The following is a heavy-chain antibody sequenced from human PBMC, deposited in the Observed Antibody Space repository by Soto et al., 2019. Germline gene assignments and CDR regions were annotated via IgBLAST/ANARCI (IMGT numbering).Heavy chain of an antibody. J-gene: IGHJ6*02. CDR1: GFTFSSYS. CDR2: ISSSSSYI. Sequence: EVQLVESGGGLVKPGGSLRLSCAASGFTFSSYSMNWVRQAPGKGLEWVSSISSSSSYIYYADSVKGRFTISRDNAKNSLYLQMNSLRAEDTAVYYCAXXRXXXXXXXXXXXGMDVWGQGTTVTVSS. V-gene: IGHV3-21*01. CDR3: AXXRXXXXXXXXXXXGMDV.